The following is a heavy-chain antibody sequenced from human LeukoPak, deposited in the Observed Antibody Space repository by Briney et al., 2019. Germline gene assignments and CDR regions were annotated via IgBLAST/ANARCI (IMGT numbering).Heavy chain of an antibody. V-gene: IGHV4-59*01. CDR2: IYYSGST. CDR3: ARAASYYGSGSYYFFDY. CDR1: GDSISSYY. J-gene: IGHJ4*02. Sequence: PSETLSLTCTVSGDSISSYYWSWIRQPPGRGLEWIGYIYYSGSTNYNPSLKSRVTISVDTSKNQFSLKLSSVTAADTAVYYCARAASYYGSGSYYFFDYWGQGTLVTVSS. D-gene: IGHD3-10*01.